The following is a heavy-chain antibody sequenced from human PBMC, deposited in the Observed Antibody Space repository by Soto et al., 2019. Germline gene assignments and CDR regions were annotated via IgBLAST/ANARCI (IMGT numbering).Heavy chain of an antibody. CDR3: ARIAAAGTRFDY. CDR2: IYHSGNT. CDR1: GGSISSTNW. J-gene: IGHJ4*02. Sequence: QVQLQESGPGLVKPSGTLALTCAVSGGSISSTNWWSWVRQPPGKGLEWIGEIYHSGNTNYNPSLKSRVTISVGKSKNQFSLKLSSVTAADTAVYFCARIAAAGTRFDYWGQGTLVTLSS. D-gene: IGHD6-13*01. V-gene: IGHV4-4*02.